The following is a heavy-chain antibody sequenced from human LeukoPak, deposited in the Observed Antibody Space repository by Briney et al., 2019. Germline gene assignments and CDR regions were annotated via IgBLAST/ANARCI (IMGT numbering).Heavy chain of an antibody. CDR2: VDSSGNT. CDR3: ARQFLVGSTFHAFDL. J-gene: IGHJ3*01. Sequence: PSETLSLTCSVSVVSMNGYYWSWLRQSAGNRLEWIGHVDSSGNTNYNPSLESRVTMSVDTSKKQFSLKLTSVTAADMAVYFCARQFLVGSTFHAFDLWGQGTRVTVSA. D-gene: IGHD1-26*01. CDR1: VVSMNGYY. V-gene: IGHV4-4*07.